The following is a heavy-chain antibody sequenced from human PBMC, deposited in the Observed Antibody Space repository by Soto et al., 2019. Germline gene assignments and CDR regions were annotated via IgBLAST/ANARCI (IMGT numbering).Heavy chain of an antibody. CDR3: AASYCGGDCYPGSAYYYYYGMGV. Sequence: GASVKVSCKAAGYTFTGYYMHWVRQAPGQGLEWMGWIDPNSGGTNYAQKFQGRVTMTRDTSISTAYMELSRLRSDDTAVYYCAASYCGGDCYPGSAYYYYYGMGVWGQGATVTVSS. CDR2: IDPNSGGT. CDR1: GYTFTGYY. V-gene: IGHV1-2*02. D-gene: IGHD2-21*02. J-gene: IGHJ6*02.